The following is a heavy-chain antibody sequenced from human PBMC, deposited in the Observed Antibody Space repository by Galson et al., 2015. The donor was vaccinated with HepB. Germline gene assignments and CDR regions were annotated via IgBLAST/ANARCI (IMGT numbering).Heavy chain of an antibody. Sequence: SVKVSCKASGFTFTSSAMQWVRQARGQRLEWIGWIVVGSGNTNYTQKFQERVTITRDMSTSTAYMELSSLRSEDTAVYYCAATTDLGYYGMDVWGQGTTVTVSS. D-gene: IGHD4-11*01. CDR2: IVVGSGNT. CDR1: GFTFTSSA. J-gene: IGHJ6*02. V-gene: IGHV1-58*02. CDR3: AATTDLGYYGMDV.